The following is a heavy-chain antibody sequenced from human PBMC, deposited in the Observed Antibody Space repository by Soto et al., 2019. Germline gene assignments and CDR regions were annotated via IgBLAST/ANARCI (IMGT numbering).Heavy chain of an antibody. CDR1: GGSISSGGYY. CDR3: ARDRVESGYPEYFQH. CDR2: IYYSGST. V-gene: IGHV4-31*03. D-gene: IGHD3-22*01. J-gene: IGHJ1*01. Sequence: PSETLSLTCTVSGGSISSGGYYWSWIRQHPGKGLEWIGYIYYSGSTYYADSVKGRFTISRDNSKNTLYLQMNSLRAEDTAVYYCARDRVESGYPEYFQHWGQGTLVTVSS.